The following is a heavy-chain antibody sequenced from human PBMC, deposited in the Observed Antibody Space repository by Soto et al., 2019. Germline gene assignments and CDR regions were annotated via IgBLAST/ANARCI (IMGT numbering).Heavy chain of an antibody. Sequence: RASVKVSCKASGSRFSNYVISWVRQAPGHGLEWLGRIIPIFNSTKYAQSFQGRVTITADKSTSTASLELSSLRSDDAAVYYCAREGRGKKAGYNGLVSLGYWGQGTLVTVSS. CDR3: AREGRGKKAGYNGLVSLGY. J-gene: IGHJ4*02. CDR1: GSRFSNYV. CDR2: IIPIFNST. D-gene: IGHD2-2*02. V-gene: IGHV1-69*06.